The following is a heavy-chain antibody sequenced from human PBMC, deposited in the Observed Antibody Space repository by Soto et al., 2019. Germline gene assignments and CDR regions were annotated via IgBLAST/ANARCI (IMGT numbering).Heavy chain of an antibody. CDR1: GYSFTSYW. Sequence: GESLKISCKGSGYSFTSYWIGWVRQMPGKGLEWMGIIYPGDSDTRYSPSFQGQVTISADKSISTAYLQWSSLKASDAAMYYCARLLANIVVVPSGTRDLYSYYGMEVWGQGTTVTVSS. V-gene: IGHV5-51*01. CDR3: ARLLANIVVVPSGTRDLYSYYGMEV. D-gene: IGHD2-2*01. CDR2: IYPGDSDT. J-gene: IGHJ6*01.